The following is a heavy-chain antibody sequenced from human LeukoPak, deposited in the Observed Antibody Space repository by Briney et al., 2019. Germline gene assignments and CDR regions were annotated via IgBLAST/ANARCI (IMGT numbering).Heavy chain of an antibody. CDR2: IRYDGSNK. CDR1: AFTFSSYG. Sequence: PGGSLRLSCAASAFTFSSYGMHWVRQAPGKGLEWVAFIRYDGSNKYYADSVKGRFTISRDNSKNTLYLQMNSLRAEDTAVYYCAKETYNWVPIVATIEEHFFDYWGQGTLVTVSS. J-gene: IGHJ4*02. CDR3: AKETYNWVPIVATIEEHFFDY. D-gene: IGHD5-12*01. V-gene: IGHV3-30*02.